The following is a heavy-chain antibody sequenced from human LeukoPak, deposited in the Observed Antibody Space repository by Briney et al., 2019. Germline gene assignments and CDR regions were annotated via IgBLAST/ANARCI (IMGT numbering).Heavy chain of an antibody. CDR3: ARELLGAPTPGAY. CDR1: TVSGSSGNF. D-gene: IGHD1-26*01. J-gene: IGHJ4*02. Sequence: SETLSLTCALSTVSGSSGNFWSWVRQPPGEGLEWIGEVHKSGRTNYNPSLKTRVTISIDAPKNQLSLELTSVTAADTAVYYCARELLGAPTPGAYWGQGTRVTVSS. V-gene: IGHV4-4*02. CDR2: VHKSGRT.